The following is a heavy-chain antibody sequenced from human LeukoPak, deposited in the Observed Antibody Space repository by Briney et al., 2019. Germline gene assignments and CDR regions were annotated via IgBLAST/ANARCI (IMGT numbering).Heavy chain of an antibody. J-gene: IGHJ6*03. CDR1: SHSITNNFF. V-gene: IGHV4-38-2*02. CDR2: ISQRQIT. CDR3: VSHETPYYYIDV. Sequence: SETLSLTCSVSSHSITNNFFGWIRQSPGKGLEWIGSISQRQITYYSPSLRSRVTVSRETSNKQFSLRLTSVTAGDTAIYYCVSHETPYYYIDVWGKGTPVTISS.